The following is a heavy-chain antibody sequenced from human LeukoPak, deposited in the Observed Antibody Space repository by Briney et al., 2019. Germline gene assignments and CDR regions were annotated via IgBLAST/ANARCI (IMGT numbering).Heavy chain of an antibody. CDR3: AKSHYYGSGSIDY. CDR1: GFTFSSYA. D-gene: IGHD3-10*01. V-gene: IGHV3-23*01. J-gene: IGHJ4*02. CDR2: VSASGDST. Sequence: GGSLRLSCAASGFTFSSYAMSWVRQAPAKGLAWISTVSASGDSTSYADSVKGRFTISRDNSKNALYLQVNSLRADDAALYYCAKSHYYGSGSIDYWGQGTLVTVSS.